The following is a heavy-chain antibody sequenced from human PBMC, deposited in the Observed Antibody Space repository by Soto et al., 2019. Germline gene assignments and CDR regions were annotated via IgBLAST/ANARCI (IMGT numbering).Heavy chain of an antibody. V-gene: IGHV4-59*01. CDR1: GGSISSYY. Sequence: SETLSLTCTVSGGSISSYYWSWIRQPPGEGLEWIGYIYYSGSTNYNPSLRSRVTISVDTSKNQFSLKLSSVTAADTAVYYCARAGRKSSSWSPYYFDYWGQGTLVTVSS. CDR2: IYYSGST. J-gene: IGHJ4*02. D-gene: IGHD6-13*01. CDR3: ARAGRKSSSWSPYYFDY.